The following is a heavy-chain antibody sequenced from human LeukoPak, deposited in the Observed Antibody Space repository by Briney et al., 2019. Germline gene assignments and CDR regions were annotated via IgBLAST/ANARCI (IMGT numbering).Heavy chain of an antibody. CDR2: ISHRVSDV. CDR1: GFTFSDYY. Sequence: GGSLRLSCAASGFTFSDYYMSWIRQAPGKGLEWVSYISHRVSDVQYADSVKGRFTISSDNSKNTLYLQMNSLRAEDTAVYYCARVDSSGWFLDPWGQGTLVTVSS. V-gene: IGHV3-11*01. CDR3: ARVDSSGWFLDP. D-gene: IGHD6-19*01. J-gene: IGHJ5*02.